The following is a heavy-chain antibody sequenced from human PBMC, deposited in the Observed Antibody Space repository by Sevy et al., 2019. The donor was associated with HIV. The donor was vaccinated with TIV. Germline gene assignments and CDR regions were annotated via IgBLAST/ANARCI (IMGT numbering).Heavy chain of an antibody. Sequence: GGSLRLSCAASGFTLSSYAMSWVRQAPGKGLEWVSAISGSGGSTYYADSVKGRFTISRDNSKNTLYLQMNSLRAEDTAVYHCAKDTITMVRGVIIKLGYFDYWGLGTLVTVSS. CDR3: AKDTITMVRGVIIKLGYFDY. J-gene: IGHJ4*02. CDR1: GFTLSSYA. CDR2: ISGSGGST. V-gene: IGHV3-23*01. D-gene: IGHD3-10*01.